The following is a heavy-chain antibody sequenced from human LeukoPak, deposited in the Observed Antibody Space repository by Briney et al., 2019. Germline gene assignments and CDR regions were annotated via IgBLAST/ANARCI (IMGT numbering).Heavy chain of an antibody. CDR3: ARDGLYNWNYPVPFDY. V-gene: IGHV3-21*01. CDR1: GFTFSSYS. CDR2: ISSSSSYI. Sequence: PGGSLRLSCAASGFTFSSYSMNWVRQAPGKGLEWVSSISSSSSYIYYADSVKGRFTISRDNAKNSLYLQMNSLRAEDTAVYYCARDGLYNWNYPVPFDYWGQGTLVTVSS. J-gene: IGHJ4*02. D-gene: IGHD1-7*01.